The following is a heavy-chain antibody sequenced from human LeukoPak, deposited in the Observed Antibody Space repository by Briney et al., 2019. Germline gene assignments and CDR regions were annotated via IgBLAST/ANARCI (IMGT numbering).Heavy chain of an antibody. J-gene: IGHJ6*04. CDR1: GGTFISYA. CDR3: ASENYCSSTSCSPSWLDV. D-gene: IGHD2-2*01. Sequence: ASVKVSCKASGGTFISYAISWVRQAPGQGLEWMGGIIPIFGTANYAQKFQGRVTITADESTSTAYMELSSLRSEDTAVYYCASENYCSSTSCSPSWLDVWGKGTTVTVSS. V-gene: IGHV1-69*13. CDR2: IIPIFGTA.